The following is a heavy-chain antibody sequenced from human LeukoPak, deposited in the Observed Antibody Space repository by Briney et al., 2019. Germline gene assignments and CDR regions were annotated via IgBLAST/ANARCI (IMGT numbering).Heavy chain of an antibody. CDR1: GYTFTGYY. J-gene: IGHJ5*02. CDR3: TRDLLYCTNGICYRTWFDP. D-gene: IGHD2-8*01. CDR2: INPNSGGT. V-gene: IGHV1-2*02. Sequence: SVKVSCKASGYTFTGYYINWVRQAPGQGLEWMGWINPNSGGTNYAQKFQGRVTMTRDTSISTAYMELSSLRSDDTAVYYCTRDLLYCTNGICYRTWFDPWGQGTLVTVSS.